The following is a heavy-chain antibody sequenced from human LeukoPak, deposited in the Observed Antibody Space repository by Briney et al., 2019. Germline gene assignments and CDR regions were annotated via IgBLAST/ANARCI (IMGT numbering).Heavy chain of an antibody. CDR2: ISAYNGST. Sequence: ASVTASCKASGYTFTSYGISWVRQAPGQGLEWMGWISAYNGSTNYAQKLQGRVTMTTDTSTSTAYMELRSLRSDDTAVYYCARDHCSSTSCSSTPTNWFDPWGQGTLVTVSP. V-gene: IGHV1-18*01. J-gene: IGHJ5*02. D-gene: IGHD2-2*01. CDR1: GYTFTSYG. CDR3: ARDHCSSTSCSSTPTNWFDP.